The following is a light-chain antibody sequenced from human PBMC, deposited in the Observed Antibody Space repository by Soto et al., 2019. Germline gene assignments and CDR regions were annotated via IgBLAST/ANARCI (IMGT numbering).Light chain of an antibody. CDR3: AAWDDNLSGYV. Sequence: QSVLTQPHSASGTPGQRVTISCSGSSSNIGSNYVYWYQQLPGMAPKLLIYRNNQRPSGVPDRFSGSKSGTSASLAISGLRPEDEADYYCAAWDDNLSGYVFGTGTKLTV. J-gene: IGLJ1*01. CDR1: SSNIGSNY. CDR2: RNN. V-gene: IGLV1-47*01.